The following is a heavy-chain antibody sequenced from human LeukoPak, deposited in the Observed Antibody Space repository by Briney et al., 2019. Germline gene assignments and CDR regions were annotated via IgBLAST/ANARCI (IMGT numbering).Heavy chain of an antibody. CDR2: MNPNSGNT. CDR3: ARGSGRITIFGVVIPKTYYFDY. CDR1: GYTFTSYD. J-gene: IGHJ4*02. Sequence: ASVKVSCKASGYTFTSYDINWVRQATGQGLEWMGWMNPNSGNTGYAQKLQGRVTMTRNTSISTAYMELSSLRSEDTAVYYCARGSGRITIFGVVIPKTYYFDYWGQGTLVTVSS. V-gene: IGHV1-8*01. D-gene: IGHD3-3*01.